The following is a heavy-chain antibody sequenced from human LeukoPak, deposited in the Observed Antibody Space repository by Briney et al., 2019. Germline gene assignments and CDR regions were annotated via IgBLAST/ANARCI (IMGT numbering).Heavy chain of an antibody. D-gene: IGHD3-10*01. CDR2: IKQDGSEK. CDR1: GFTFSSYW. V-gene: IGHV3-7*01. J-gene: IGHJ4*01. CDR3: ARPGLWFGGFDS. Sequence: GGSLRLSCTVSGFTFSSYWMSWVRQAPGKGLEWVGNIKQDGSEKYYLDPMKGRVTIVDNNAKKFSYLQVNSPADEAAVEYYCARPGLWFGGFDSWGHGTLVIVSS.